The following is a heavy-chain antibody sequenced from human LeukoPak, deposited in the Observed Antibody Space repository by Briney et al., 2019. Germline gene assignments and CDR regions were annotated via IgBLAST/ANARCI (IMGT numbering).Heavy chain of an antibody. CDR2: ISAYNGNT. V-gene: IGHV1-18*01. D-gene: IGHD1-26*01. J-gene: IGHJ3*02. CDR1: GYTFTSYG. Sequence: ASVKVSCKASGYTFTSYGISWVRQAPGQGLEWMGWISAYNGNTNYAQELQGRVTMTTDTSTSTAYMELRSLRSDDTAVYYCGVGVSRHHDAFDIWGQGTMVTVSS. CDR3: GVGVSRHHDAFDI.